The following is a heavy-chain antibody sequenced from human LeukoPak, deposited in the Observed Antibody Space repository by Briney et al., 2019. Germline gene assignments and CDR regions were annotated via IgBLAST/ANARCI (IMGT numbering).Heavy chain of an antibody. V-gene: IGHV4-39*07. CDR1: GGSISSSSYY. J-gene: IGHJ4*02. CDR3: ARTPARRSFDY. D-gene: IGHD2-2*01. CDR2: IYYGGST. Sequence: PSETLSLTCTVSGGSISSSSYYWGWIRQPPGKGLEWIGTIYYGGSTYYNPSLKSRVTISVDTSKNQFSLKLSSVTAADTAVYYCARTPARRSFDYWGQGTLVTVSS.